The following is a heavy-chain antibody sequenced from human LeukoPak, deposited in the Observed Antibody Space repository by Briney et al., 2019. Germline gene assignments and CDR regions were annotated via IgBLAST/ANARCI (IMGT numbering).Heavy chain of an antibody. V-gene: IGHV3-48*03. CDR3: AREGAWVATILY. J-gene: IGHJ4*02. D-gene: IGHD5-24*01. CDR1: GFTFSSYE. CDR2: ISSSGSTI. Sequence: GGSLRLSCAASGFTFSSYEMNWVRQAPGKGLEWVSYISSSGSTIYYADSVKGRFTISRDNAKNTLYLQMNSLRAEDTAVYYCAREGAWVATILYWGQGTLVTVSS.